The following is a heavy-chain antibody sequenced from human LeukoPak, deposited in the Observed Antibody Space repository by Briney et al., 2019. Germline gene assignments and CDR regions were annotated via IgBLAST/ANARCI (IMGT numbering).Heavy chain of an antibody. CDR2: ISPYNGNT. CDR3: ARPYCSDISCYIGMNY. J-gene: IGHJ4*02. D-gene: IGHD2-2*02. Sequence: HRASVKVSCKASGYSFTSYGISWVRQAPGQGLEWMAWISPYNGNTKFAQNFQDRVTMTTDRSASTAYMELRSLRSDDTAMYCCARPYCSDISCYIGMNYWGQGTLVTVSS. CDR1: GYSFTSYG. V-gene: IGHV1-18*01.